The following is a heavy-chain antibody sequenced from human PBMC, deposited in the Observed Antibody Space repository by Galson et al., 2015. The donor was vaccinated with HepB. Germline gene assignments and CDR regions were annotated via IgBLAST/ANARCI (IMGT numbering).Heavy chain of an antibody. Sequence: SLRLSCAASGFTFSSYALHWVRQAPGKGLEWVAFISYDGYKKYYAESEKGRFTISRDNSKNTVYLQMNSLRAEDTAVYYCARDQQKFGAFNYYAMDVWGQGTTVTVSS. D-gene: IGHD3-16*01. J-gene: IGHJ6*02. CDR1: GFTFSSYA. CDR2: ISYDGYKK. V-gene: IGHV3-30-3*01. CDR3: ARDQQKFGAFNYYAMDV.